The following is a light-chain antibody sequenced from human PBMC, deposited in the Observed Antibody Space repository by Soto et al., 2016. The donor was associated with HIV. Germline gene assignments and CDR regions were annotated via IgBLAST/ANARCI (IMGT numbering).Light chain of an antibody. Sequence: DIEMTQSPSSLSASIGDRVTITCRASQGIYNSLAWYRQSPGKAPKLLIYGASILQSGVASRFSGSGSGTEFTLTISSLLPEDFATYYCQQVKSYPLTFGGGTKVEIK. V-gene: IGKV1-9*01. CDR2: GAS. J-gene: IGKJ4*01. CDR3: QQVKSYPLT. CDR1: QGIYNS.